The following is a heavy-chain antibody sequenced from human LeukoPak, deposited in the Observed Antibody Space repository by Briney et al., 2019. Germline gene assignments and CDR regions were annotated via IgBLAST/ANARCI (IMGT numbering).Heavy chain of an antibody. CDR2: ISSSSSTI. Sequence: PGGSLRLSXAASGFTFSSYWMHWVRQAPGKGLEWVSYISSSSSTIYYADSVKGRFTISRDNAKNSLYLQMNSLRAEDTAVYYCARDEAYYDFWSGYYRGGAFDIWGQGTMVTVSS. D-gene: IGHD3-3*01. V-gene: IGHV3-48*01. CDR3: ARDEAYYDFWSGYYRGGAFDI. CDR1: GFTFSSYW. J-gene: IGHJ3*02.